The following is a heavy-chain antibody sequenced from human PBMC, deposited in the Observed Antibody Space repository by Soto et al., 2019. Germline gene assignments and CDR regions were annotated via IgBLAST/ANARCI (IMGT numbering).Heavy chain of an antibody. CDR3: ARDLRAVAGRAFDY. CDR1: GFTFSSYS. Sequence: ESVGGLVQPGGSLRLSCAASGFTFSSYSMNWVRQAPGKGLEWVSYISSSSSTIYYADSVKGRFTISRDNAKNSLYLQMNSLRDEDTAVYYCARDLRAVAGRAFDYWGQGTLVTVSS. V-gene: IGHV3-48*02. J-gene: IGHJ4*02. D-gene: IGHD6-19*01. CDR2: ISSSSSTI.